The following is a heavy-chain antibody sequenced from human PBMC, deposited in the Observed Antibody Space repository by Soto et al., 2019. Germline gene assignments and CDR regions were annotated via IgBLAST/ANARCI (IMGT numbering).Heavy chain of an antibody. Sequence: PGESLKISCKCSGYNFAYFWIGWVRQMPGRGLELMGIIYPGNSDTTYSPSFQGQVTISADKSIRTAYLQWRSLRASDTAIYYCARAFRGSPYGMDVWGQGTTVTVSS. V-gene: IGHV5-51*01. CDR3: ARAFRGSPYGMDV. D-gene: IGHD3-16*01. J-gene: IGHJ6*02. CDR1: GYNFAYFW. CDR2: IYPGNSDT.